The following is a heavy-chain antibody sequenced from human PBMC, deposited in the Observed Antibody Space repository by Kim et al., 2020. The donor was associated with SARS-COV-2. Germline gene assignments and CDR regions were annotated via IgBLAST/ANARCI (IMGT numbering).Heavy chain of an antibody. J-gene: IGHJ4*02. V-gene: IGHV3-15*01. D-gene: IGHD3-9*01. CDR3: TTGRLLRYFDWSHNFDY. Sequence: VKGRVNISRDDSKNTLYLQMNSLKTEDTAVYYCTTGRLLRYFDWSHNFDYWGQGTLVTVSS.